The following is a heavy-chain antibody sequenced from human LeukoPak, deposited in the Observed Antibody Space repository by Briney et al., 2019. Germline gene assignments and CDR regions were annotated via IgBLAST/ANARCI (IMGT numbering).Heavy chain of an antibody. CDR1: GYTFTKYD. CDR3: ARRKITMVRGVPSTYYYGMDV. CDR2: MNPNSGNT. V-gene: IGHV1-8*01. J-gene: IGHJ6*02. D-gene: IGHD3-10*01. Sequence: ASVTVSFTASGYTFTKYDINWVRQAAGQGREWMGWMNPNSGNTGYAQKFQGRVTMTRNTSISTAYMELSSLRSEDTAVYYCARRKITMVRGVPSTYYYGMDVWGQGTTVTVSS.